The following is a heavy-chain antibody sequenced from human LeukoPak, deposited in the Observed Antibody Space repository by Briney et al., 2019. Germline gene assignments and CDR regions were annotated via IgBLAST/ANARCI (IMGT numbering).Heavy chain of an antibody. Sequence: SQTLSLTCALSVDSVSSNSAAWNWIRQSPSRGLEWLGRTYYRSKWYNDYAVSVKSRITIHPDTSKNQFSLQLNSVTPEDTAVYYCARDGTMVRGDYYYGMDVWGQGTTVTVSS. V-gene: IGHV6-1*01. CDR2: TYYRSKWYN. CDR1: VDSVSSNSAA. J-gene: IGHJ6*02. CDR3: ARDGTMVRGDYYYGMDV. D-gene: IGHD3-10*01.